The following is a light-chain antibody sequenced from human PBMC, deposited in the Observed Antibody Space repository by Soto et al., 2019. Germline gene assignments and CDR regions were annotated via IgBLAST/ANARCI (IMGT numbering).Light chain of an antibody. Sequence: DIQMTQSPSSLSASVGDSVTITCRTSQIISSSFNWYQQKPGRAPKLLIYATSSLQSGVPSRFSGSGSETEFTLTISSLQPEDFATYYCQQSYSTPHNFGQGTRLEIK. CDR2: ATS. V-gene: IGKV1-39*01. CDR1: QIISSS. CDR3: QQSYSTPHN. J-gene: IGKJ5*01.